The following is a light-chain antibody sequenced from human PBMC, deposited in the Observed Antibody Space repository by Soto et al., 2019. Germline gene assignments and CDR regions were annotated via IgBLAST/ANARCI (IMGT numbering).Light chain of an antibody. CDR3: QQYNNWPLT. J-gene: IGKJ4*01. Sequence: EIVMTQSPATLSVSPGERATLSCSASQSISDTLEWYQQKPGQAPRLLIYGASTRAPGFPARFSGSGSGTDFTLTISSLPSEDFEVYYCQQYNNWPLTFGGGTKVDIK. CDR2: GAS. V-gene: IGKV3-15*01. CDR1: QSISDT.